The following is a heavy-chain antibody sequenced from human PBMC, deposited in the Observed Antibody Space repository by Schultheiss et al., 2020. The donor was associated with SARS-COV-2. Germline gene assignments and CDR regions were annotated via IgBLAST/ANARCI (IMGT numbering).Heavy chain of an antibody. Sequence: RGSLRLSCAASGFTFSYYEMNWVRQAPGKGLEWVSYISSSGSTIYYADSVKGRFTISRDNGKNSLYLQMNSLRVEDTAVYYCARGPPSYYYDSSGSWGGDFDLWGRGTLVTVSS. CDR2: ISSSGSTI. D-gene: IGHD3-22*01. CDR1: GFTFSYYE. CDR3: ARGPPSYYYDSSGSWGGDFDL. J-gene: IGHJ2*01. V-gene: IGHV3-48*03.